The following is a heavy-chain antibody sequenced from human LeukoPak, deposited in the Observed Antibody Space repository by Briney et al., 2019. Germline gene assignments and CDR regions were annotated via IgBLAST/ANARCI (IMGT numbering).Heavy chain of an antibody. D-gene: IGHD1-26*01. Sequence: ASVKVSCAASGFTFDDYTMHWVRQAPGKGLEWVSLISWDGGSTYYADSVKGRFTISRDNAKNSLYLQMNSLRVEDTAVYYCAKELVEWQLINAEYFQHWGQGTLVTVAS. CDR1: GFTFDDYT. J-gene: IGHJ1*01. CDR2: ISWDGGST. CDR3: AKELVEWQLINAEYFQH. V-gene: IGHV3-43*01.